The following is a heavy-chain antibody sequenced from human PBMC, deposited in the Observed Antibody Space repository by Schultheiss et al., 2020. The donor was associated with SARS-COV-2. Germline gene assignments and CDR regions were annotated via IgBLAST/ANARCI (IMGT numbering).Heavy chain of an antibody. V-gene: IGHV3-7*03. CDR1: GFTFSSYW. Sequence: GGSLRLSCAASGFTFSSYWMSWVRQAPGKGLEWVANIKQDGSEKYYVDSVKGRFTISRDNSKNTLYLQMNSLRAEDTAVYYCANLGRVVPAAPRGFDPWGQGTLVTVSS. CDR3: ANLGRVVPAAPRGFDP. J-gene: IGHJ5*02. CDR2: IKQDGSEK. D-gene: IGHD2-2*01.